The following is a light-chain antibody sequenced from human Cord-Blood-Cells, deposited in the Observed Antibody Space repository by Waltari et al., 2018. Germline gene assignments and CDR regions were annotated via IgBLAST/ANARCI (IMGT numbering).Light chain of an antibody. CDR2: PAS. V-gene: IGKV1-39*01. Sequence: DIQMTQSPSSLSASVVHRVTITCRASQSISSYLNCYQQKPGKAPKLLIYPASSLQSGVPSRFSGSGSGTDFTLTSSSLQPEDFATYYCQQSYSTPYSFGQGTKLEIK. CDR3: QQSYSTPYS. J-gene: IGKJ2*03. CDR1: QSISSY.